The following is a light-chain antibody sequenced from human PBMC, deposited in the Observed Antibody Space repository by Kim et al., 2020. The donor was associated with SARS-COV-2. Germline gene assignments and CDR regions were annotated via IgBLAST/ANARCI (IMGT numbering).Light chain of an antibody. CDR3: HQYGSPPRT. Sequence: EIVLTQSPGTLSLSPGERATLSCRASQSVGINYLAWYQHKAGQAPRLLIFGTSSRATGIPDRFSGSGSGTDFTLTISRLEPEDFAVYYCHQYGSPPRTFGQGTKVDIK. CDR1: QSVGINY. CDR2: GTS. J-gene: IGKJ1*01. V-gene: IGKV3-20*01.